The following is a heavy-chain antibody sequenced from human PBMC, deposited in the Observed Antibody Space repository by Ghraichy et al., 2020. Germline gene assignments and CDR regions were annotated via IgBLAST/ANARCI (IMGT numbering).Heavy chain of an antibody. V-gene: IGHV5-51*01. CDR1: GYSFTSYW. J-gene: IGHJ2*01. Sequence: GESLNISCKGSGYSFTSYWIGWVRQMPGKGLEWMGIIYPGDSDTRYSPSFQGQVTISADKSISTAYLQWSSLKASDTAMYYCARQVDTAMVYWYFDLWGRGTLVTVSS. D-gene: IGHD5-18*01. CDR2: IYPGDSDT. CDR3: ARQVDTAMVYWYFDL.